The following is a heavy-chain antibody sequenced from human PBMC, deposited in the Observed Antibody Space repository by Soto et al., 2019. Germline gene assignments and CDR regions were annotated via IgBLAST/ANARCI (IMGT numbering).Heavy chain of an antibody. CDR2: ISAYNGNT. V-gene: IGHV1-18*04. CDR1: GYTFTSYG. CDR3: ARDNGQRDYYDSSLDAFDI. J-gene: IGHJ3*02. D-gene: IGHD3-22*01. Sequence: ASVKVSCKASGYTFTSYGISWVRQAPGQGLEWMGWISAYNGNTNYAQKLQGRVTMTTDTSTSTAYMELRSLGSDDTAVYYCARDNGQRDYYDSSLDAFDIWGQGTMVTVSS.